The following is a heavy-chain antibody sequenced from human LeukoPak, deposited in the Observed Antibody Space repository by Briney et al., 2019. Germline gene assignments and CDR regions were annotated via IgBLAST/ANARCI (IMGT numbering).Heavy chain of an antibody. J-gene: IGHJ3*02. D-gene: IGHD2-2*01. CDR2: ISYDGSNK. CDR3: ARQVVPAAEAFDI. Sequence: GGSLRLSCAASGFTFSSYALHWVRQAPGKGLEWVAVISYDGSNKYYADSVQGRFPISRDNPKNTLYLQMNSLRAEDKAVYYCARQVVPAAEAFDIWGEGGKGTDCS. CDR1: GFTFSSYA. V-gene: IGHV3-30*04.